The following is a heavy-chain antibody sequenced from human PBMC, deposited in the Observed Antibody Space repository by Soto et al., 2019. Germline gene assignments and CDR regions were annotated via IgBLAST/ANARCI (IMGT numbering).Heavy chain of an antibody. CDR3: AIGGSSAYSDVGRIRYKSGMDV. V-gene: IGHV6-1*01. Sequence: SQTLSLTCAISGDSVSSNSASWSWIRQSPSRGLEWLGRTYYRSKWYNDYAVSVKSRITINPDTSKNQFSLQLNSVTPEDTAVCYCAIGGSSAYSDVGRIRYKSGMDVGGQETTVSIFS. J-gene: IGHJ6*02. CDR1: GDSVSSNSAS. D-gene: IGHD3-22*01. CDR2: TYYRSKWYN.